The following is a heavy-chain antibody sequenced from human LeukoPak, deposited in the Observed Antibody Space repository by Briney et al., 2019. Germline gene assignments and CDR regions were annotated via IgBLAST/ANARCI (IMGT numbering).Heavy chain of an antibody. J-gene: IGHJ4*02. V-gene: IGHV1-46*01. D-gene: IGHD2-2*01. CDR2: INPSGGST. CDR3: ARDRVPAAMFGPLDY. CDR1: GYTFTSYY. Sequence: ASVKISCKASGYTFTSYYMHWVRQAPGQGLEWMGIINPSGGSTSYAQKFQGRVTMTRDTSTSTVYMELSSLRSEDTAVYYCARDRVPAAMFGPLDYWGQGTLVTVSS.